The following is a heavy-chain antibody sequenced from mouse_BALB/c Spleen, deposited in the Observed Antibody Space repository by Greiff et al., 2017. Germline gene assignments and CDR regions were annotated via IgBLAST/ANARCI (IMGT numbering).Heavy chain of an antibody. Sequence: QVQLEESGPGLVPPSQSLSITCTVSGFSLTGYGVHWVRQPPGKGLEWLGMIWGGGSTDYNSALKSRLSISKDNSKSQVFLKMNSLQTDDTAMYYCAMDGSDEDYAMEYWGQGTLVTVS. CDR2: IWGGGST. CDR3: AMDGSDEDYAMEY. J-gene: IGHJ4*01. CDR1: GFSLTGYG. D-gene: IGHD6-1*01. V-gene: IGHV2-6-4*01.